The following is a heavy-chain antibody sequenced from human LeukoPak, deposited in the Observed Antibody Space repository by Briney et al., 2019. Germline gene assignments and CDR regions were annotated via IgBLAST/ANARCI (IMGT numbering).Heavy chain of an antibody. V-gene: IGHV4-31*03. Sequence: SETLSLTCTVSGGSISSGGYYWSWIRQHPGKGLEWIGYIYYSGSTYYNPSLKSRVTISVDTSKNQFSLKLSSVTAADTAVYYCARGRYDYVWGSYRAPDAPNFDYWGQGTLVTVSS. D-gene: IGHD3-16*02. CDR2: IYYSGST. CDR3: ARGRYDYVWGSYRAPDAPNFDY. CDR1: GGSISSGGYY. J-gene: IGHJ4*02.